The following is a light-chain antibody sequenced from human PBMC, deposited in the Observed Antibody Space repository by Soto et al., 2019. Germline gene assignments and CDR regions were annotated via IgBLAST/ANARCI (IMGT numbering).Light chain of an antibody. CDR3: LQHNSYPRT. J-gene: IGKJ1*01. Sequence: EIVLTQSPGTLFLSPGDRATLSCRASQSVSSGYLAWYQQKAGQAPRLLIYGASSRATGIPDKFSGSGSGTDFTLTISSLQREDFATYYCLQHNSYPRTFGQGTKVDIK. CDR1: QSVSSGY. CDR2: GAS. V-gene: IGKV3-20*01.